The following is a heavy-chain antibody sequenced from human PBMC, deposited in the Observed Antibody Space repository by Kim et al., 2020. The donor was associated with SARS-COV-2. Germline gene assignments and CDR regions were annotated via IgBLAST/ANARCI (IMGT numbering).Heavy chain of an antibody. Sequence: ASVKVSCKASGYTFTSYDINWVRQATGQGLEWMGWMNPNSGNTGYAQKFQGRVTMTRNTSISTAYMELSSLRSEDTAVYYCARGLWDSSSYYPDDFDNCGQGTMVTVSS. CDR3: ARGLWDSSSYYPDDFDN. CDR1: GYTFTSYD. D-gene: IGHD3-22*01. J-gene: IGHJ3*02. V-gene: IGHV1-8*01. CDR2: MNPNSGNT.